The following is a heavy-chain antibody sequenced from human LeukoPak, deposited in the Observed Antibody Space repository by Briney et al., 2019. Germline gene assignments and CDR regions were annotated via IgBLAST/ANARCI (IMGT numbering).Heavy chain of an antibody. D-gene: IGHD1-14*01. CDR2: VHPNSGST. CDR1: GYPFTTYE. Sequence: ASVKVSCKTSGYPFTTYEINWVRQAAGQGLEWMGWVHPNSGSTAYAQKFQGRVTMIRDTSISTAYMELTGLRSDDTAVYFCARGPRNDPWGQGTLVTVSS. J-gene: IGHJ5*02. CDR3: ARGPRNDP. V-gene: IGHV1-8*01.